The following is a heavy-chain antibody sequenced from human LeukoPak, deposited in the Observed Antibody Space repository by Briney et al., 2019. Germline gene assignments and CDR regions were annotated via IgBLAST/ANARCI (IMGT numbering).Heavy chain of an antibody. J-gene: IGHJ6*03. CDR3: AKGSGYEAQYYYYYMDV. CDR2: IKTNSGGA. CDR1: GYTFTGYY. Sequence: ASVKVSCKASGYTFTGYYMHWVRQAPGQGLEWMGWIKTNSGGANYAQKFQGRVTMTRDTSINTDYMELSRLRSDDTAVYYCAKGSGYEAQYYYYYMDVWGKGTTVTISS. V-gene: IGHV1-2*02. D-gene: IGHD5-12*01.